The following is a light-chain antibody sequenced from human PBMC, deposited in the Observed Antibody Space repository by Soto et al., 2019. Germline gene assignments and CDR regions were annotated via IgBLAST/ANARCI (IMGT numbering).Light chain of an antibody. CDR3: QQRSNWPLALT. V-gene: IGKV3-11*01. J-gene: IGKJ4*01. CDR2: DAS. Sequence: EIVLTQSPATLSLSPAERATLSCRASQSVSSYLAWYQQKPGQAPRLLIYDASNRATGIPARFSGSGSGTDFTHTISSLEPEDFAVYYCQQRSNWPLALTFGGGTKVEIK. CDR1: QSVSSY.